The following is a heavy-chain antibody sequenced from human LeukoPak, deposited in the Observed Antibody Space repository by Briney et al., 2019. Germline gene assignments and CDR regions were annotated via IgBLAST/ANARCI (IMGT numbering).Heavy chain of an antibody. CDR2: IIPILGIA. J-gene: IGHJ6*02. Sequence: SVKVSCKASGGTFSSYAISWVRQAPGQGLEWMGRIIPILGIANYAQKFQGRVTITADKSTSTAYMELSSLRSEDTAVYYCATPGIAAAGSTWYYGMDVWGQGTTVTVSS. V-gene: IGHV1-69*04. D-gene: IGHD6-13*01. CDR1: GGTFSSYA. CDR3: ATPGIAAAGSTWYYGMDV.